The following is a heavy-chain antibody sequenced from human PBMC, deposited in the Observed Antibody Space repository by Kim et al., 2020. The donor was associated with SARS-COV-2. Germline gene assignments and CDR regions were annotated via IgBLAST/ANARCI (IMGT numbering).Heavy chain of an antibody. CDR2: INHSGST. CDR3: ARYTRRKSGYSSSTPSGMDV. Sequence: SETLSLTCAVYGGSFSGYYWSWIRQPPGKGLEWIGEINHSGSTNYNPSLKSRVTISVDTSKNQFSLKLSSVTAADTAVYYCARYTRRKSGYSSSTPSGMDVWGQGTTVTVSS. J-gene: IGHJ6*02. D-gene: IGHD6-13*01. V-gene: IGHV4-34*01. CDR1: GGSFSGYY.